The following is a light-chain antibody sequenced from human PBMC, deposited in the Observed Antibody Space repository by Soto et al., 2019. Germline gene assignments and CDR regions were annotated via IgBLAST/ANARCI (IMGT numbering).Light chain of an antibody. CDR3: QHCNDWSA. CDR1: QSVSDN. V-gene: IGKV3-15*01. Sequence: EIVMTQSADTLSVSPGERATLSCRASQSVSDNLAWYQQKPGQPPRLLIYGASTRATGVPSRFSGSGSGSDFTLTISSLQYEDFVVYYCQHCNDWSAFGQGTRLEIK. J-gene: IGKJ5*01. CDR2: GAS.